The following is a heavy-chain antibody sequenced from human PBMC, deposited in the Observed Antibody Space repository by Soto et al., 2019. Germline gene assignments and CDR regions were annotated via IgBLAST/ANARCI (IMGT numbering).Heavy chain of an antibody. D-gene: IGHD5-12*01. CDR3: ARGEEVARGNYFYYGMDV. CDR1: GGTFSSYT. CDR2: IIPILGIA. V-gene: IGHV1-69*02. Sequence: QVQLVQSGAEVKKPGSSVKVSCKASGGTFSSYTISWVRQAPGQGLEWMGRIIPILGIANYAQKFQGRVTITADKSTSTAYMELSRLRSEDTAVYYCARGEEVARGNYFYYGMDVWGQGTTVTVSS. J-gene: IGHJ6*02.